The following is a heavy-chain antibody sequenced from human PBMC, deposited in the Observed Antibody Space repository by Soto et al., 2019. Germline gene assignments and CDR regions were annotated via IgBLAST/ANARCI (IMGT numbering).Heavy chain of an antibody. CDR3: ARDGRAAVAGSVACFPH. J-gene: IGHJ1*01. CDR1: GYSFNTYN. V-gene: IGHV1-18*01. CDR2: ISNYNGNT. D-gene: IGHD6-19*01. Sequence: QAQLVQTGAEAKKPGASVKVSCKTSGYSFNTYNINWLRQAPGQGLEWMGWISNYNGNTKYAQKVQGRVTMTTDTSTNTADTELRSLRSDDTAVYYCARDGRAAVAGSVACFPHWGQGTLVTVSS.